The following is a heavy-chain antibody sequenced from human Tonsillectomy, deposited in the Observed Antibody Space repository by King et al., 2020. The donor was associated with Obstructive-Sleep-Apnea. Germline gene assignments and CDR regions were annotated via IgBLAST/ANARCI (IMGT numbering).Heavy chain of an antibody. CDR2: IHHGGST. CDR1: GNFFSSGYY. J-gene: IGHJ4*02. CDR3: AAYYGDHGGGFRC. V-gene: IGHV4-38-2*02. D-gene: IGHD2-21*01. Sequence: QLQESGPGLVKPSETLSLTCTVSGNFFSSGYYWGWIRQPPGKGLTWIGNIHHGGSTHYNPSLKSRVTMSVDTPNNQFYLKLTSVTAADTAVYYCAAYYGDHGGGFRCWGQGTLVTVSS.